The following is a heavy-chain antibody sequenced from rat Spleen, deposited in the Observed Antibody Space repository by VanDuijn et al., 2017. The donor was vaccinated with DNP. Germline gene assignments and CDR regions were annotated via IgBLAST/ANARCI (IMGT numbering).Heavy chain of an antibody. CDR3: ARSSSILDYFNY. Sequence: VQLQQSGPGLVKPSQSLSLTCSVTGDSITRNYWGWVRKFPENKLEWMGYISYSGGTRYNPSLKSRVSITRDTSKNQFFLQLNSVTTEDTATYYCARSSSILDYFNYWGQGVMVTVSS. CDR2: ISYSGGT. D-gene: IGHD1-6*01. CDR1: GDSITRNY. J-gene: IGHJ2*01. V-gene: IGHV3-1*01.